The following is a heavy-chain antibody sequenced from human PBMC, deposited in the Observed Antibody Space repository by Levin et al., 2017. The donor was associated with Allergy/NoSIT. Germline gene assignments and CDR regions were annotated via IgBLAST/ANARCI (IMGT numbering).Heavy chain of an antibody. D-gene: IGHD4-17*01. CDR1: GGSISSGDYY. CDR2: IYYSGST. Sequence: KPSETLSLTCTVSGGSISSGDYYWSWIRQPPGKGLEWIGYIYYSGSTYYNPSLKSRVTISVDTSKNQFSLKLSSVTAADTAVYYCARDRRGYGDYLDYWGQGTLVTVSS. J-gene: IGHJ4*02. V-gene: IGHV4-30-4*01. CDR3: ARDRRGYGDYLDY.